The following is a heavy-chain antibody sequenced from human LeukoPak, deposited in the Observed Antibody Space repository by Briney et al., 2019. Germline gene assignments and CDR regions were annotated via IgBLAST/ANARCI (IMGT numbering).Heavy chain of an antibody. CDR2: INHSGST. J-gene: IGHJ6*03. Sequence: PSETLSLTCTVSGGSISSSSYYWGWIRQPPGTGLEWIGEINHSGSTNYNPSLKSRVTISVDTSKNQFSLKLSSVTAADTAVYYCARGRRLPTGPYYYYYYMDVWGKGTTVTVSS. V-gene: IGHV4-39*07. CDR3: ARGRRLPTGPYYYYYYMDV. CDR1: GGSISSSSYY. D-gene: IGHD4-17*01.